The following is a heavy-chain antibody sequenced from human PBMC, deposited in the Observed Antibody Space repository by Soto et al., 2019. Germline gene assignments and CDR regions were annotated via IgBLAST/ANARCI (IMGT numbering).Heavy chain of an antibody. J-gene: IGHJ3*02. CDR1: GGFVSSGSYY. D-gene: IGHD3-16*01. V-gene: IGHV4-34*01. CDR3: ARVERGTAKTVVDAFDI. Sequence: QVQLQQWGAGLLKPSETLSLTCAVYGGFVSSGSYYWSWIRQPPGKGLEWIGEMSHSGGTHFNPVLKIRVTIPVDTAKNQFSLKMSSVTAADTALYYCARVERGTAKTVVDAFDIWGPGTMVTVAS. CDR2: MSHSGGT.